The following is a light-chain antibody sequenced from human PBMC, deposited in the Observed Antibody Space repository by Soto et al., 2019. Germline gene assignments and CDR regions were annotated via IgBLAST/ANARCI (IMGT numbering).Light chain of an antibody. CDR1: QSVSSN. CDR2: GAS. CDR3: QQYNNWPLFT. Sequence: EIVLTQSPATLPVSPGERATLSCRASQSVSSNLAWYQHKPGQAPRLLIFGASTRATGVPDRFSGSGSGTEFTLTISSLQSEDFAVYSCQQYNNWPLFTFGPGTKVDF. J-gene: IGKJ3*01. V-gene: IGKV3-15*01.